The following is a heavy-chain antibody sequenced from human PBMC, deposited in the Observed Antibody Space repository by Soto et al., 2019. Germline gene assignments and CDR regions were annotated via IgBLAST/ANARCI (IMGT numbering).Heavy chain of an antibody. D-gene: IGHD2-2*01. CDR2: ISGSGGST. CDR1: GFTFSSYA. Sequence: PGGSLRLSCAASGFTFSSYAMSWVRQAPGKGLEWVSAISGSGGSTYYADSVKGRFTISRDNSKNTLYLQMNSLRAEDTAVYYCAKGYCTSTSCSRGYFEYWGQGALVTVSS. CDR3: AKGYCTSTSCSRGYFEY. J-gene: IGHJ4*02. V-gene: IGHV3-23*01.